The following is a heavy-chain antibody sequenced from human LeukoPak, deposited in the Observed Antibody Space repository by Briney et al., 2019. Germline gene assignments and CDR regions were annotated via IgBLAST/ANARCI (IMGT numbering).Heavy chain of an antibody. D-gene: IGHD6-19*01. J-gene: IGHJ4*02. V-gene: IGHV3-21*01. CDR2: ISTSRSYI. CDR3: ARDAADLAVAFDY. CDR1: GFTFSSYS. Sequence: GGSLRLSCAASGFTFSSYSMNWVRQAPGKGLEWLSSISTSRSYIYYADSVKGRFTISRDNAKNSLYLQMNSLRAEDTAVYYCARDAADLAVAFDYWGQGTLVTVSS.